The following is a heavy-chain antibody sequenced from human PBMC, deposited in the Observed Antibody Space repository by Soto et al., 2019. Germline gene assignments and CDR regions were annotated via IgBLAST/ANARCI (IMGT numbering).Heavy chain of an antibody. J-gene: IGHJ5*02. CDR2: VFHSGST. CDR3: ARLGWELSNWFDP. D-gene: IGHD1-26*01. CDR1: GGSISSHNW. Sequence: QVQLQESGPGLVKPSGTLSLSCAVSGGSISSHNWWSWVRQSPGKGLEWIGEVFHSGSTQYNPSLKSRVTISIDKSKNQFSLSLTSVTAADTAVYYCARLGWELSNWFDPWGQGTLVTVSS. V-gene: IGHV4-4*02.